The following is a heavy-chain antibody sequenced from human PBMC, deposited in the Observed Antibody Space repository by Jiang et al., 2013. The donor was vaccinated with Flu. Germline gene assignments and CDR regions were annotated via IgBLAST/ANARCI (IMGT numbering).Heavy chain of an antibody. Sequence: GAEVKKPGSSVKVSCKGSGDTFNSYPVSWVRQAPGQGPEWMGGILPIFGKANYAQKFQGRVTITADESTSTAYMELSSLRSEDTAVYYCARGPESSGYYYFYWGQGTLVTVSS. CDR2: ILPIFGKA. CDR1: GDTFNSYP. CDR3: ARGPESSGYYYFY. V-gene: IGHV1-69*01. J-gene: IGHJ4*02. D-gene: IGHD3-22*01.